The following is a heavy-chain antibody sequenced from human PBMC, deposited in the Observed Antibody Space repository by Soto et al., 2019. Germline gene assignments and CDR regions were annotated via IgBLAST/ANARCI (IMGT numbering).Heavy chain of an antibody. CDR3: AKVRSSSSGVDY. V-gene: IGHV3-23*01. CDR2: ISGSGGST. J-gene: IGHJ4*02. D-gene: IGHD6-6*01. CDR1: GFTFSSYA. Sequence: EVQLLESGGGLVQPGGSLRLSCAASGFTFSSYAMSWVRQAPGKGLEWVSAISGSGGSTYYADSVKGRFTISRDNSKNTLYLQMNSLRAEYTAVYYCAKVRSSSSGVDYWGQGTLVTVSS.